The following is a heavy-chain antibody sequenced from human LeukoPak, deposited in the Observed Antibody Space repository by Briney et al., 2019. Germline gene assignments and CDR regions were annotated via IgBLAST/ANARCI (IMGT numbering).Heavy chain of an antibody. J-gene: IGHJ4*02. CDR2: ISSSGSTI. V-gene: IGHV3-48*03. CDR1: GFTFSSYE. Sequence: GGSLRLSCAASGFTFSSYEMNWVRQAPGKGLEWVSYISSSGSTIYYADSVKGRFTISRDNAKNSLYLQMNSLRAEDTALYYCAKGFPSHGYGDYGFDYWGQGTLVTVSS. CDR3: AKGFPSHGYGDYGFDY. D-gene: IGHD4-17*01.